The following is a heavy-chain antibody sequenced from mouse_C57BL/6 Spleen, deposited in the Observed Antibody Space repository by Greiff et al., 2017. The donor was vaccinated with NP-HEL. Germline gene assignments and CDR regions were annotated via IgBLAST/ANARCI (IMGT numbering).Heavy chain of an antibody. V-gene: IGHV1-76*01. CDR3: ARSDYYGSSYGYFDY. Sequence: VQLQQSGAELVRPGASVKLSCKASGYTFTDYYINWVKQRPGQGLEWIARIYPGSGNTYYNEKFKGKATLTAEKSSSTAYMQLSSLTSEDSAVYFCARSDYYGSSYGYFDYWGQGTTLTVSS. CDR2: IYPGSGNT. J-gene: IGHJ2*01. CDR1: GYTFTDYY. D-gene: IGHD1-1*01.